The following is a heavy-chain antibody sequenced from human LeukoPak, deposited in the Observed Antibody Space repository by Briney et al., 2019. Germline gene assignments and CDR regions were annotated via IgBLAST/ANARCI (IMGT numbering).Heavy chain of an antibody. CDR3: ARVPTRQYYYMDV. CDR2: ISSTSTTI. V-gene: IGHV3-48*01. CDR1: GFTFSSHN. J-gene: IGHJ6*03. Sequence: GGSLRLSCAASGFTFSSHNMNWVRQAPGKGLEWVSYISSTSTTIYYADSVKGRFTISRDKAKNSLYLQVNSLRAEDTALYYCARVPTRQYYYMDVWGKGTTVTVSS.